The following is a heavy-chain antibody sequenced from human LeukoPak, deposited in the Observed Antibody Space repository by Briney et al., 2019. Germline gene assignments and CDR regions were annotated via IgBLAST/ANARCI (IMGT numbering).Heavy chain of an antibody. V-gene: IGHV1-2*02. Sequence: ASVKVSCKASGYTFTGYYMHWVRQAPGQGLEWMGWINPNSGGTNYAQKFQGRVTMTRDTSISTAYMELSRLRSDDTAVYYCARGFIAAAGTRNDYWGQGTLVTVSS. D-gene: IGHD6-13*01. CDR1: GYTFTGYY. J-gene: IGHJ4*02. CDR3: ARGFIAAAGTRNDY. CDR2: INPNSGGT.